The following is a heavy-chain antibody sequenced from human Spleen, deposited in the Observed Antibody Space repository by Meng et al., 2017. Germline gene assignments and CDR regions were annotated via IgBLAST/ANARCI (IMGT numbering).Heavy chain of an antibody. Sequence: ASVKVSCKASGYTFTSYAMHWVRQAPGQRLEWMGWINAGNGNTKYSQKFQGRVTMTRDTSISTAYMELSRLRSDDTAVYYCARDRIAAAGRLAYWGQGTLVTVSS. J-gene: IGHJ4*02. CDR2: INAGNGNT. CDR3: ARDRIAAAGRLAY. D-gene: IGHD6-13*01. CDR1: GYTFTSYA. V-gene: IGHV1-3*01.